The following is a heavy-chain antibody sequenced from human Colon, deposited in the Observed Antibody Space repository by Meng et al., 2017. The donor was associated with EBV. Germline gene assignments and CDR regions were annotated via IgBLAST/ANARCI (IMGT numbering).Heavy chain of an antibody. CDR2: IYHSGRT. V-gene: IGHV4-4*02. CDR3: ARGGYYSFDY. J-gene: IGHJ4*02. CDR1: GGSISRVYL. D-gene: IGHD5-18*01. Sequence: VQAQAVGPGPATPSVTLSLRCAVFGGSISRVYLWTLVSQSPGKGLEWIGEIYHSGRTNSNPSLNTRVTISVDKSKSQFYLKLTSVTAADTAVYYCARGGYYSFDYWGQRTLVTVSS.